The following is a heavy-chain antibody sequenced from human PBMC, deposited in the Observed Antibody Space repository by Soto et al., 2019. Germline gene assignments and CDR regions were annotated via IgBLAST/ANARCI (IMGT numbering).Heavy chain of an antibody. CDR2: IYYSGST. Sequence: SETLSLTCTVSGGSISSYYWSWIRQPPGKGLEWIGYIYYSGSTNYNPSLKSRVTISVDTSKNQFSLKLSSVTAADTAVYYCARDSEQHNWFDPWGQGTLVTVSS. CDR1: GGSISSYY. V-gene: IGHV4-59*01. CDR3: ARDSEQHNWFDP. D-gene: IGHD6-13*01. J-gene: IGHJ5*02.